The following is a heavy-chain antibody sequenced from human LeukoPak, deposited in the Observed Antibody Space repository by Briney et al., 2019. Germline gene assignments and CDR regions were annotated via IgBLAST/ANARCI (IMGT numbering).Heavy chain of an antibody. V-gene: IGHV3-9*03. D-gene: IGHD5-12*01. CDR2: ISWNSGSI. CDR3: AKDYGYDPRGPIDY. Sequence: GGSLRLSCAASGFTFDDYAMHWVRQAPGKGLEWVSGISWNSGSIGYADSVKGRFTISRDNAKNSLYLQMNSLRAEDMALYYCAKDYGYDPRGPIDYWGQGTLVTVSS. CDR1: GFTFDDYA. J-gene: IGHJ4*02.